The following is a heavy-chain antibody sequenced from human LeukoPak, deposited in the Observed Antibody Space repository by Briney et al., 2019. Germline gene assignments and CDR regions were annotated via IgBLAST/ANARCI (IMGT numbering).Heavy chain of an antibody. V-gene: IGHV4-59*01. CDR1: GGSISSYY. CDR3: AGAYRPVLWFGELLGAFDI. J-gene: IGHJ3*02. D-gene: IGHD3-10*01. CDR2: IYYSGST. Sequence: SETLSLTCTVSGGSISSYYWSWIRQPPGKGLEWIGYIYYSGSTNYNPSPKSRVTISADTSKNQFSLKLSSVPAADTAVFYCAGAYRPVLWFGELLGAFDIWGQGTRATVSA.